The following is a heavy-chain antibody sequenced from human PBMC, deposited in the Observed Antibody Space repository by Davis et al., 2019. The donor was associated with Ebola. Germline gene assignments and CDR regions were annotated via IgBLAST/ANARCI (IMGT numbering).Heavy chain of an antibody. J-gene: IGHJ6*02. CDR1: GFTVINNY. CDR3: ARGLYDESSVGLDV. CDR2: INSGGRT. D-gene: IGHD3-22*01. V-gene: IGHV3-66*01. Sequence: GESLKISCTASGFTVINNYMSWVRQAPGKGLEWVSFINSGGRTQYADSVKGRFTISRGNAKNTLYLQMNNLRAEDTAVYYCARGLYDESSVGLDVWGQGTTVTVSS.